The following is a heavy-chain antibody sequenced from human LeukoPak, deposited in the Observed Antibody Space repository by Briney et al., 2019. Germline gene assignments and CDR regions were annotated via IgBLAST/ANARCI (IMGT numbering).Heavy chain of an antibody. CDR2: IYYGGST. CDR1: GGSISSSSYY. Sequence: PSETLSLTCTVSGGSISSSSYYWGWSHQPPGKGLEWIGSIYYGGSTYYNPALKSLVSISVDTSKNQFSLKLSSVTAADTAVYYCARDRGMVRGVIYYFDYWGQGTLVTVSS. CDR3: ARDRGMVRGVIYYFDY. J-gene: IGHJ4*02. V-gene: IGHV4-39*02. D-gene: IGHD3-10*01.